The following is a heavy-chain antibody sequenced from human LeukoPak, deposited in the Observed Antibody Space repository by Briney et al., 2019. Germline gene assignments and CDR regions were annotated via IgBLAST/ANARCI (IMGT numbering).Heavy chain of an antibody. V-gene: IGHV3-30*02. CDR3: AKDPHLLAAASQDY. Sequence: PGGSLRLSCAASGFTFSSYGMHWVRQAPGKGLGWVAFMRYDGSNKYYADSEKGRFIISRDNSKNTLYLQMNSLRAEDTAVYYCAKDPHLLAAASQDYWGQGTLVTVSS. J-gene: IGHJ4*02. CDR2: MRYDGSNK. D-gene: IGHD6-25*01. CDR1: GFTFSSYG.